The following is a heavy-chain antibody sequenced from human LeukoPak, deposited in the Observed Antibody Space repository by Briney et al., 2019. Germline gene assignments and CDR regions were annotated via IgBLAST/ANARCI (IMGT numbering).Heavy chain of an antibody. Sequence: GGCLRLSCAASGFTFSGSAIHWVRQASAKGMEWVGRIRSKANRYATAYAASVKGRFPISRDDSKNTAYLQMNSLKTEDTAVYYCTRYSSGWYYFDYWGQGTLVTVSS. V-gene: IGHV3-73*01. D-gene: IGHD6-19*01. J-gene: IGHJ4*02. CDR3: TRYSSGWYYFDY. CDR2: IRSKANRYAT. CDR1: GFTFSGSA.